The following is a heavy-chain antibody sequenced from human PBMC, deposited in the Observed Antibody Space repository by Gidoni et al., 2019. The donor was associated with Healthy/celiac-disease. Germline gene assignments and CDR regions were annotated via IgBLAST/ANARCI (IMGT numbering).Heavy chain of an antibody. CDR1: GYTFTGYY. V-gene: IGHV1-2*02. J-gene: IGHJ4*02. CDR2: INPNSGGT. Sequence: QVQLVQSGAEVKKPGASVKVSCKAPGYTFTGYYMHWVRQAPGQGLEWMGWINPNSGGTNYAQKFQGRVTMTRDTSISTAYMELSRLRSDDTAVYYCARGKVLRFLEWSDIIDYWGQGTLVTVSS. D-gene: IGHD3-3*01. CDR3: ARGKVLRFLEWSDIIDY.